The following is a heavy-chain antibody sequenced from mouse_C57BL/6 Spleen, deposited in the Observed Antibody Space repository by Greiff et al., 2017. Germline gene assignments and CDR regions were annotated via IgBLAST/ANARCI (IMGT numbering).Heavy chain of an antibody. CDR2: IYPRDGST. D-gene: IGHD2-3*01. J-gene: IGHJ2*01. CDR3: AGKGGYFCFDY. V-gene: IGHV1-78*01. Sequence: QVTLIVSDAELVKPGASVKISCKVSGYSFTDPTIHWMKQRPEQGLEWFGYIYPRDGSTKYNAKFKGKATLTADESSSTAYVQLNSLTSEDSAVYFCAGKGGYFCFDYWGQGTTRTVSS. CDR1: GYSFTDPT.